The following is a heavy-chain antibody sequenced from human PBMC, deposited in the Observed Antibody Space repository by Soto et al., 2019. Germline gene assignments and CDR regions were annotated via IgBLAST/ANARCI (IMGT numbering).Heavy chain of an antibody. V-gene: IGHV4-59*01. CDR3: AREYPVHSAYFDY. J-gene: IGHJ4*02. CDR2: MYYSGNA. Sequence: QVQLQESGPGLVKPSETLSLTCTVSGASISRYYWSWIRQSPGKGLEWIGYMYYSGNANYNPSLRCRITISVDTSKNHFSLNLNSVTAADTAVYYCAREYPVHSAYFDYWGQGILVTVSS. CDR1: GASISRYY. D-gene: IGHD1-26*01.